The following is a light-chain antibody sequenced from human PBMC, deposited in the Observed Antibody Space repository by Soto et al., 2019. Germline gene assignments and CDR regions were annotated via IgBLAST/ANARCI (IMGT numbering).Light chain of an antibody. J-gene: IGKJ5*01. Sequence: EIGMTQSHATLSVSPGERATLSCRSSQSVSRNLAWYQQRPGQAPRLLISGASTRATGIAARFSGSGSGREFTLTISSLQSEDSALYYCQQYSNWPTFGQGTRLEIK. CDR3: QQYSNWPT. CDR1: QSVSRN. V-gene: IGKV3-15*01. CDR2: GAS.